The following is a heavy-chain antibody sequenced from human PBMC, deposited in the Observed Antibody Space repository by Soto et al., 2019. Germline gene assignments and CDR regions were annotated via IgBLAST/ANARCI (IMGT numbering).Heavy chain of an antibody. J-gene: IGHJ4*02. CDR2: VYHTGAT. CDR1: GASISSSY. CDR3: ARGGNRYSNVASGVGGFDY. D-gene: IGHD5-12*01. V-gene: IGHV4-59*01. Sequence: PSETLSLTSTVSGASISSSYWSWIRQSPERGLEWIAYVYHTGATNYNPSLKSRVTISLDTSKGQFSLNLTSLTTADTAVYFCARGGNRYSNVASGVGGFDYWGQGSLVTVS.